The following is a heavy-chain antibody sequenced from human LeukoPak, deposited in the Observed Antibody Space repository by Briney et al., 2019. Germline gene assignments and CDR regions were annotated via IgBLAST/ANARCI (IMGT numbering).Heavy chain of an antibody. D-gene: IGHD2-15*01. J-gene: IGHJ4*02. CDR3: AKTPSFRVAATHFDH. Sequence: GGSLRLSCAASGFTFSSYAMSWVRQAPGQGLEWVSAISGSGGSPYYADTVKGRFTISRDNSKNTLYLQMNSLRAEDTAVYYCAKTPSFRVAATHFDHWGQGTLVTVSS. V-gene: IGHV3-23*01. CDR1: GFTFSSYA. CDR2: ISGSGGSP.